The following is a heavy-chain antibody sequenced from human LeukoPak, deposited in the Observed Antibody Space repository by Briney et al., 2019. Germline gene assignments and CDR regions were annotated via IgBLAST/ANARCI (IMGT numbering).Heavy chain of an antibody. CDR3: ARDMEMATIPDAFDI. CDR2: ISSSATTI. D-gene: IGHD5-24*01. CDR1: GFTFSDYY. V-gene: IGHV3-11*04. Sequence: PGGSLRLSCAASGFTFSDYYMNWIRQAPGKGLEWVSYISSSATTIYYADSVKGRFTISRDNAKNSLYLQMNSLRAEDTAVYYCARDMEMATIPDAFDIWGQGTMVTVSS. J-gene: IGHJ3*02.